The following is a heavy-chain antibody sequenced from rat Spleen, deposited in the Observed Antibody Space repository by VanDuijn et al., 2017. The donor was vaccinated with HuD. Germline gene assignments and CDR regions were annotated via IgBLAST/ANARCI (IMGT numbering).Heavy chain of an antibody. D-gene: IGHD1-11*01. CDR3: VRDGGYWYFDF. V-gene: IGHV5-25*01. CDR2: ITSGGSNT. Sequence: EVQLVESGGGLVQPGRSLKLSCAASGFTFSSFAMAWVRQAPKKGLEWVATITSGGSNTYYPDSVKGRFTISRDNAKSTLYLQMDSLRSEDTATYYCVRDGGYWYFDFWGPGTMVTVSS. J-gene: IGHJ1*01. CDR1: GFTFSSFA.